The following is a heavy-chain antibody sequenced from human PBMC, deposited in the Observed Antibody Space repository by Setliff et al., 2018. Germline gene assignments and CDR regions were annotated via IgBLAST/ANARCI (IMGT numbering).Heavy chain of an antibody. CDR3: ARGGTFRYFDF. CDR2: VYYSGTA. Sequence: PSETLSLTCTVSDGSLSTYYWSWIRQPPGKGLEFIGYVYYSGTANYSPSLRSRLTISVDTSKNQFSLKLRSVTAAYTAVYYCARGGTFRYFDFWGQGAPVTVSS. CDR1: DGSLSTYY. J-gene: IGHJ4*02. V-gene: IGHV4-59*01. D-gene: IGHD5-12*01.